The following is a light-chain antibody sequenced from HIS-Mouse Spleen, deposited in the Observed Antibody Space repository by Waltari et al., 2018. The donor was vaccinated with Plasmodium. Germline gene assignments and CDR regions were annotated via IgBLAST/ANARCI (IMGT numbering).Light chain of an antibody. CDR3: QSADSSGTPNWV. J-gene: IGLJ3*02. CDR2: KDS. Sequence: SYELTQPPSVSVSPGQTARITCSGDALPTQYAYWYQQKPGQAPVLVIYKDSERPSGIPGRVSGYSSWTTVTLTIRGVQAEDEADYYCQSADSSGTPNWVFGGGTKLTVL. CDR1: ALPTQY. V-gene: IGLV3-25*03.